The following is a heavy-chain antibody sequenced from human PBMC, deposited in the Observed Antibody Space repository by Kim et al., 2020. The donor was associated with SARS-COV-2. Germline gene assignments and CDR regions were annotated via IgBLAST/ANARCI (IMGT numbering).Heavy chain of an antibody. Sequence: GGSLRLSCAVSGFTFNDYYMDWVRQAPGKGLEWIARSRNKARGYTTEYAASVKGRFTVSRDDSENSLYLDMNSLKTEDTAVYYCTRTSYGANYFTYYWGPGVFVTVSS. J-gene: IGHJ4*02. V-gene: IGHV3-72*01. CDR2: SRNKARGYTT. D-gene: IGHD3-3*01. CDR3: TRTSYGANYFTYY. CDR1: GFTFNDYY.